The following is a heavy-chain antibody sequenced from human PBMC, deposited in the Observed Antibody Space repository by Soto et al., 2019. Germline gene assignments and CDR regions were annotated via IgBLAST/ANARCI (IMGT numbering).Heavy chain of an antibody. CDR2: ISGSGGST. D-gene: IGHD3-3*01. J-gene: IGHJ4*02. CDR1: AFTFISYA. V-gene: IGHV3-23*01. CDR3: AKAALRFLEWLSDY. Sequence: GWSLRLSCAASAFTFISYAMSCVRQAPGKGLEWVSAISGSGGSTYYADSVKGRFTISRDNSKNTLYLQMNSLRAEDTAVYYCAKAALRFLEWLSDYWGQGTLVTVSS.